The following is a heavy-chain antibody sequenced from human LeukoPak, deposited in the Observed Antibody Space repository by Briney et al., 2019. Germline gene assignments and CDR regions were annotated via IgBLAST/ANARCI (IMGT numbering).Heavy chain of an antibody. CDR2: IIPIFGTA. CDR3: ARHRGDFWSGTMDV. V-gene: IGHV1-69*05. CDR1: GGTFSSYA. D-gene: IGHD3-3*01. J-gene: IGHJ6*04. Sequence: GASVKVSCKASGGTFSSYAISWVRQAPGQGLEWMGGIIPIFGTANYAQKFQGRVTITTDESTSTAYMELSSLRSEDTAVYYRARHRGDFWSGTMDVWGKGTTVTVSS.